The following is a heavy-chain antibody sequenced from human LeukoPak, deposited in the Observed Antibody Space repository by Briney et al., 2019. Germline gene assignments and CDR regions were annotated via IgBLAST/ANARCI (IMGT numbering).Heavy chain of an antibody. CDR3: AREQLVGLFDY. CDR1: GGSISSSNCY. D-gene: IGHD1-1*01. CDR2: IYYSGGT. Sequence: KPSETLSFTCTVSGGSISSSNCYWGWIRQPPGKGLEWIGSIYYSGGTYYNASLKSRVTISVDTSKNQFSLKLSSVTAADTAVYYCAREQLVGLFDYWGQGTLVTVSS. V-gene: IGHV4-39*07. J-gene: IGHJ4*02.